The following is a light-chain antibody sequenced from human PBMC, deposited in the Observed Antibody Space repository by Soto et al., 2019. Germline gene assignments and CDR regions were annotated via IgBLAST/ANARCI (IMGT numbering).Light chain of an antibody. Sequence: QSVLTQPRSVSGSPGQSVTISCTGTSSDVGSYNYVSWYQQHPGKAPKFIIYDVTKRPSGVPDRFSGSKSGNMVSLTISGLQAEDEADYYCCSYAGRYTLFGGGTKLTVL. CDR1: SSDVGSYNY. J-gene: IGLJ2*01. CDR2: DVT. V-gene: IGLV2-11*01. CDR3: CSYAGRYTL.